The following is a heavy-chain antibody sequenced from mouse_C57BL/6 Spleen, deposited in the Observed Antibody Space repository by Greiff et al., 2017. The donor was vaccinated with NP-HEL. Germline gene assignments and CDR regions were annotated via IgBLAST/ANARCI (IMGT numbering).Heavy chain of an antibody. CDR1: GYTFTSYT. D-gene: IGHD2-12*01. CDR2: INPSSGYT. V-gene: IGHV1-4*01. Sequence: QVQLKESGAELARPGASVKMSCKASGYTFTSYTMHWVKQRPGQGLEWIGYINPSSGYTKYNQKFKDKATLTADKSSSTAYMQLSSLTSEDSAVYYCARSGYSLYYFDYWGQGTTLTVSS. CDR3: ARSGYSLYYFDY. J-gene: IGHJ2*01.